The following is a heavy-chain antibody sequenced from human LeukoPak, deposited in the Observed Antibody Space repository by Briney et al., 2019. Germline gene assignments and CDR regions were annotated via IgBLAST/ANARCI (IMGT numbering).Heavy chain of an antibody. CDR3: ARDARSGYSYGPKVDY. D-gene: IGHD5-18*01. J-gene: IGHJ4*02. CDR2: INPNSGGT. Sequence: GASVKVSCKASGYTFTGYYMHWVRQAPGQGLEWMGWINPNSGGTNYAQKFQGRVTMTRDTSISTAYMELSRLRSDDMAVYYCARDARSGYSYGPKVDYWGQGTLVTVSS. V-gene: IGHV1-2*02. CDR1: GYTFTGYY.